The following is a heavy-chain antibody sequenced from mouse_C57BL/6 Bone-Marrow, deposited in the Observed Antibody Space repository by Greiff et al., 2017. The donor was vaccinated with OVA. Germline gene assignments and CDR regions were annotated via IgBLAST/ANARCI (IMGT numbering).Heavy chain of an antibody. V-gene: IGHV1-19*01. Sequence: EVQLQQSGPVLVKPGASVKMSCKAPGYTFTDYYMNWVKQSHGKSLEWIGVINPYNGGTSYNQKFKGKATLTVDKSSSTAYMELNSLTSEDSAVYYCARKPDSSGYEGYAMDYWGQGTSVTVSS. CDR3: ARKPDSSGYEGYAMDY. CDR1: GYTFTDYY. D-gene: IGHD3-2*02. J-gene: IGHJ4*01. CDR2: INPYNGGT.